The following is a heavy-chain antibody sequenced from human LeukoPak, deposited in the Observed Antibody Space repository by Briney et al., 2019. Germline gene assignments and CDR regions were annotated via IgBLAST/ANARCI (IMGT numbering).Heavy chain of an antibody. CDR2: ISYDGSNK. Sequence: PGGSLRLSCAASGFTFSSYAMHWVRQAPGKGLEWVAVISYDGSNKYYADSVKGRFTISRDNSKNTLYLQMNSLRAEDTAVYYCARVPLTTVLRFLEWLLSPNRYYFDYWGQGTLVTVSS. CDR3: ARVPLTTVLRFLEWLLSPNRYYFDY. CDR1: GFTFSSYA. J-gene: IGHJ4*02. V-gene: IGHV3-30-3*01. D-gene: IGHD3-3*01.